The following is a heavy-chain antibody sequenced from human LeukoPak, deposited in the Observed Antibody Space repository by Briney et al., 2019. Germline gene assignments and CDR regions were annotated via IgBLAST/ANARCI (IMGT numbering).Heavy chain of an antibody. CDR3: ARYYDILTGSHNWFDP. Sequence: SVNVSCKASGGTFSSYAISWVRQAPGQGLEWMGGIIPIFGTANYAQKFQGRVTITADESTSTAYMELSSLRSEDTAVYYCARYYDILTGSHNWFDPWGQGTLVTVSP. CDR1: GGTFSSYA. D-gene: IGHD3-9*01. J-gene: IGHJ5*02. CDR2: IIPIFGTA. V-gene: IGHV1-69*13.